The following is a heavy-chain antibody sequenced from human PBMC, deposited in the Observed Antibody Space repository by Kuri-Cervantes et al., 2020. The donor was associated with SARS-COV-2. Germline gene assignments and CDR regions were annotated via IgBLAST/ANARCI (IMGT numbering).Heavy chain of an antibody. J-gene: IGHJ4*02. CDR2: INHSGST. CDR1: GGSINTTGHY. V-gene: IGHV4-39*01. D-gene: IGHD3-3*01. Sequence: SETLSLTRSVSGGSINTTGHYWGWIRQPPGKGLEWIGEINHSGSTNYNPSLKSRVAISVDTSKNQFSLKLSSVTAADTAVYYCASPLLRFLEWPAFDYWGQGTLVTVSS. CDR3: ASPLLRFLEWPAFDY.